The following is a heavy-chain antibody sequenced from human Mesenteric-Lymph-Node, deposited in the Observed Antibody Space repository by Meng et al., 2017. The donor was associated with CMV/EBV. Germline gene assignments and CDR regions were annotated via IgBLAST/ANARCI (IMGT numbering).Heavy chain of an antibody. Sequence: SVKVSCKASGGTFGSHGISWVRQAPGQGLEWMGRIIPIGGITNYAQNFQGRVTITADKSTSTAYMELSGLRSEDTAMYYCARPQCSSTACYRYYFASWGQGTLVTVSS. CDR1: GGTFGSHG. D-gene: IGHD2-2*01. CDR2: IIPIGGIT. J-gene: IGHJ4*02. V-gene: IGHV1-69*04. CDR3: ARPQCSSTACYRYYFAS.